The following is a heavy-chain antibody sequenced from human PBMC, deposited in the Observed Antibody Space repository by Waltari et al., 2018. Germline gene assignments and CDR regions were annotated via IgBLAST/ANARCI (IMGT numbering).Heavy chain of an antibody. CDR2: IIPIFGTA. V-gene: IGHV1-69*08. CDR1: GGTFSSSA. D-gene: IGHD2-2*01. CDR3: AASRYCSSTSCYAVDY. Sequence: QVQLVQSGAEVKKPGSSVKVSCTASGGTFSSSAISWVRQAPGQGLEWMGRIIPIFGTANYAQKFQGRVTITADKSTSTAYMELSSLRSEDTAVYYCAASRYCSSTSCYAVDYWGQGTLVTVSS. J-gene: IGHJ4*02.